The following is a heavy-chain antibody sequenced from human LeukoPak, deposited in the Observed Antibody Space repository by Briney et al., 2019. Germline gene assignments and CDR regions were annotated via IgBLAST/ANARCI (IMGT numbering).Heavy chain of an antibody. CDR3: ARVHGSGGSCYS. Sequence: GASVKVSCKASGYTFTGYYMHWVRQAPGQGLEWMGWINPNSGGTNYAQKFQGRVTMTRDTFISTAYMELSRLRSDDTAVYYCARVHGSGGSCYSWGQGTLVTVSS. CDR2: INPNSGGT. V-gene: IGHV1-2*02. J-gene: IGHJ4*02. D-gene: IGHD2-15*01. CDR1: GYTFTGYY.